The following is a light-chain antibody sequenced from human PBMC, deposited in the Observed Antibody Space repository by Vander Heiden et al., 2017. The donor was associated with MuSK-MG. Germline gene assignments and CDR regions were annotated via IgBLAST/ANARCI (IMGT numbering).Light chain of an antibody. J-gene: IGKJ5*01. V-gene: IGKV3-11*01. CDR3: QQPSNWPLIT. Sequence: EIVLTQSPATLSLSPGERATLSCRASQSVSSYLAWYQQKPGQAPRLLIYDASNRATGIPARFSGSGYGTDFTLTISSREPEDSAVYYCQQPSNWPLITFGQGTRMEIK. CDR1: QSVSSY. CDR2: DAS.